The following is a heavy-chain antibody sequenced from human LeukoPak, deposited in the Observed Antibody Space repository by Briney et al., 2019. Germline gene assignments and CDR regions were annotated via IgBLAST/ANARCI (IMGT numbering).Heavy chain of an antibody. V-gene: IGHV3-48*03. CDR3: ARAYSSVASCDY. CDR2: ISSSGSTI. CDR1: GFIFSSYE. D-gene: IGHD6-19*01. J-gene: IGHJ4*02. Sequence: GGSLRLSCAASGFIFSSYEMNWVRQAPGKGLEWVSYISSSGSTIHYADSVKGRFTTSRDNAKNSLYLQMNSLRAEDTAVYYCARAYSSVASCDYWGQGTLVTVSS.